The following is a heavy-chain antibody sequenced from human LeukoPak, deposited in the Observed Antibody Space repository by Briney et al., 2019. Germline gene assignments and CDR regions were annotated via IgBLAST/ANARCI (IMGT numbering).Heavy chain of an antibody. V-gene: IGHV3-33*01. CDR2: IWYDGSNK. D-gene: IGHD3-16*02. CDR1: GFTFSSYG. J-gene: IGHJ4*02. Sequence: GGSLRLSCAASGFTFSSYGMHWVRQAPGKGLEWVAVIWYDGSNKYYADSVKGRFTISRDNSKNTLYLQMNSLRADDTAVYYCATYDYVWGSYRPPFDYWGQGTLVTVSS. CDR3: ATYDYVWGSYRPPFDY.